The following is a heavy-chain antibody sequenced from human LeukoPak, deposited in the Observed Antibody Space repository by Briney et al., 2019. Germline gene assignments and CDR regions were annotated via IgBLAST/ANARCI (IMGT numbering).Heavy chain of an antibody. CDR1: GYSISSGYY. Sequence: SETLSLTCTVSGYSISSGYYWGWIRQPPGKGLEWIGSIYHSGSTYYNPSLKSRVTISVDTSKNQLSLKLSSVTAADTAVYYCARVQQQRWDAFDIWGQGTMVTVSS. CDR2: IYHSGST. V-gene: IGHV4-38-2*02. D-gene: IGHD6-13*01. CDR3: ARVQQQRWDAFDI. J-gene: IGHJ3*02.